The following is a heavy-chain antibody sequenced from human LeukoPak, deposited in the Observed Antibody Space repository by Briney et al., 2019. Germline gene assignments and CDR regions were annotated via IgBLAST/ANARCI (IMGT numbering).Heavy chain of an antibody. J-gene: IGHJ4*02. CDR3: ARGGTRGAYDY. D-gene: IGHD3-10*01. V-gene: IGHV1-18*01. CDR2: ISAYNGNT. CDR1: GYTFITYG. Sequence: ASVKVSCKASGYTFITYGISWVRQAPGQGLEWMGWISAYNGNTNYAQMIQGRLTMTTDTSTSEAYMELRSLRSDDTAVYYCARGGTRGAYDYWGQGTLVTVSS.